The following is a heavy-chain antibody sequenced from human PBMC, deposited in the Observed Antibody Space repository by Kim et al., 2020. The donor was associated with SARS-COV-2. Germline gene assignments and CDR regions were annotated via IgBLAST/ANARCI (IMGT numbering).Heavy chain of an antibody. V-gene: IGHV3-66*01. Sequence: GGSLRLSCAASGFIVSSNYMSWVRQAPGKGLEWVSVIYSGGSTYYADSVKGRFTISRDNSKNMLYLQMNSLRAEDTAVYYCARDATDYGDYWSGYYYGMDVGGQGTTVTVSS. J-gene: IGHJ6*02. CDR1: GFIVSSNY. CDR2: IYSGGST. CDR3: ARDATDYGDYWSGYYYGMDV. D-gene: IGHD4-17*01.